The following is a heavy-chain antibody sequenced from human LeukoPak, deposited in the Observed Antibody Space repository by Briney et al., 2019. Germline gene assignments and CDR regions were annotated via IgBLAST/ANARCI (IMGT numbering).Heavy chain of an antibody. D-gene: IGHD2-2*01. Sequence: PGGSLRLSCAASGFTFSSYAMSWVRQAPGKGLEWVSSIFGSGIDTQYADSVKGRFTVSRDNSKNTLYLEMNSLRAEDTAVYYCAKASAGLYCTSTSCHDYDCWGQGTLVTVSS. CDR3: AKASAGLYCTSTSCHDYDC. V-gene: IGHV3-23*01. J-gene: IGHJ4*02. CDR2: IFGSGIDT. CDR1: GFTFSSYA.